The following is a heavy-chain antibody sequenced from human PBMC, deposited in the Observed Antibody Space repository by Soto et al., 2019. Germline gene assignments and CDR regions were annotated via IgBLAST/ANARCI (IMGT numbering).Heavy chain of an antibody. CDR2: IYRSGST. CDR1: GGSISGYY. D-gene: IGHD1-26*01. V-gene: IGHV4-4*07. CDR3: AGGSYYVGAFDI. Sequence: SETLSLTCTVSGGSISGYYWSWIRQPAGKGLEWIGRIYRSGSTYYNPSLKSRVTISVDGSKNQFSLKLSSVTAADTAVYYCAGGSYYVGAFDIWGQGTMVTVS. J-gene: IGHJ3*02.